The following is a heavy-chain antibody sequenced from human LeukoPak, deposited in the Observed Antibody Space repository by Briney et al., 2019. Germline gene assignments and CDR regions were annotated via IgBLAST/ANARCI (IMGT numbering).Heavy chain of an antibody. V-gene: IGHV4-59*01. CDR2: IYYSGST. Sequence: PSETLSLTCTVSGGSISSYYWSWIRQPPGKGLEWIGHIYYSGSTNYNPSLKSRVTISVDTSKNQFSLKLSSVTAADTAVYYCARADRRDGYTKRGYYFDYWGQGTLVTVSS. CDR1: GGSISSYY. J-gene: IGHJ4*02. D-gene: IGHD5-24*01. CDR3: ARADRRDGYTKRGYYFDY.